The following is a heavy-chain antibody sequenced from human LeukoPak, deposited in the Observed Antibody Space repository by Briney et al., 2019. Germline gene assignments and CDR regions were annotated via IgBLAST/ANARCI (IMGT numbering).Heavy chain of an antibody. V-gene: IGHV4-59*01. CDR2: IYYSGST. Sequence: SETLSLTCTVSGGSISSYYWSWIRQPPGKGLEWVGYIYYSGSTNYNPSLKSRVTISVATSKNQFSLKLSSVTAADTAVYYCARVPYSSGWVWFDPWGQGTLVTVSS. CDR3: ARVPYSSGWVWFDP. D-gene: IGHD6-19*01. J-gene: IGHJ5*02. CDR1: GGSISSYY.